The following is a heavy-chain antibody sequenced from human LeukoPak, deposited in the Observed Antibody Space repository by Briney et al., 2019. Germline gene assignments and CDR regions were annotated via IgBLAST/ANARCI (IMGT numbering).Heavy chain of an antibody. V-gene: IGHV3-74*01. J-gene: IGHJ4*02. Sequence: GGSLRLSCAASGFTLCTYRMHWVRQAPGKGLVWVSRINGDGTTTNYADSVKGRFTISRDNAKNTVYLQMNSLRAEDTAVYYCAGAPDFILMYGFDYWGQGALVTVSS. CDR1: GFTLCTYR. CDR3: AGAPDFILMYGFDY. D-gene: IGHD2-15*01. CDR2: INGDGTTT.